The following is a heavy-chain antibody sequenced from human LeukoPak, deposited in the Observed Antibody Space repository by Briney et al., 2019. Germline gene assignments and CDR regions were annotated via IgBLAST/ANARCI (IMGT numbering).Heavy chain of an antibody. CDR3: ARTPYCGGDCSVDY. D-gene: IGHD2-21*02. V-gene: IGHV2-70*04. J-gene: IGHJ4*02. Sequence: SGPTLMNPTQTLTLTCTFSGFSLSTSGMRVSWIRQPPGKALEWLSLIDWDDDKFYSTSLKTRLTISKDTSKNQVVLTMTNMAPVDTATYYCARTPYCGGDCSVDYWGQGTLVTVSS. CDR1: GFSLSTSGMR. CDR2: IDWDDDK.